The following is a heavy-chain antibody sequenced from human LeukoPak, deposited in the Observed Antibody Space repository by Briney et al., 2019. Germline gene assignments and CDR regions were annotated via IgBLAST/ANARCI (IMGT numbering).Heavy chain of an antibody. J-gene: IGHJ4*02. D-gene: IGHD3-3*01. CDR3: ARMSATYLDY. CDR2: IWSDGTKK. V-gene: IGHV3-33*01. Sequence: GGSLRLSCAASGFTFSSHGMHWVRQAPGKGQEWAAVIWSDGTKKYYADSVKGRFTISRDNSKNTLYLQMNSLRADDTAIYYCARMSATYLDYWGQGTLVTVSS. CDR1: GFTFSSHG.